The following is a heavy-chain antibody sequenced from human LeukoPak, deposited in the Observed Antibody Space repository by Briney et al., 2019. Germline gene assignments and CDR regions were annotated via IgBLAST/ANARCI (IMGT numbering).Heavy chain of an antibody. J-gene: IGHJ6*02. CDR3: VKGTGTKYYYYGMDV. D-gene: IGHD3/OR15-3a*01. CDR2: ISSNGGST. Sequence: GGSLRLSCSASGFTFSSCAVHWVRQAPGKGLEYVSAISSNGGSTYYTDSVKGRFTISRDNSKNTLYLQMSSLRAEDTAVYYCVKGTGTKYYYYGMDVWGQGTTVTVSS. V-gene: IGHV3-64D*06. CDR1: GFTFSSCA.